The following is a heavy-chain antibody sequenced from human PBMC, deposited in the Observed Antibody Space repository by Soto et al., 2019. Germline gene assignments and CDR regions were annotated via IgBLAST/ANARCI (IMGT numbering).Heavy chain of an antibody. CDR2: INPNSGGT. CDR1: GYTFTGYY. J-gene: IGHJ4*02. Sequence: ASVKVSCKASGYTFTGYYMHWVRQAPGQGPEWMGWINPNSGGTNYAQKFQGRVTMTRDTSISTAYMELSRLRSDDTAVYYCARDGGLGLLWFGELFVYWGQGTLVTVSS. CDR3: ARDGGLGLLWFGELFVY. D-gene: IGHD3-10*01. V-gene: IGHV1-2*02.